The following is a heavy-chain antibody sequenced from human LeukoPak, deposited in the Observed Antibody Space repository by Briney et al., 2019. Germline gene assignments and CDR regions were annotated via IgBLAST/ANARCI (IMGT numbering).Heavy chain of an antibody. D-gene: IGHD5-18*01. Sequence: ASAKVSCKASGDIVTSYYMDWVRQAPGQGLEWMGMINPSGGSTSYAQKFQGRVTMTRDTSTSTVYMELSSLRSEDTAVYYCARDGMGIHDGAFDIWGQGTMVTVSS. CDR2: INPSGGST. CDR1: GDIVTSYY. J-gene: IGHJ3*02. CDR3: ARDGMGIHDGAFDI. V-gene: IGHV1-46*01.